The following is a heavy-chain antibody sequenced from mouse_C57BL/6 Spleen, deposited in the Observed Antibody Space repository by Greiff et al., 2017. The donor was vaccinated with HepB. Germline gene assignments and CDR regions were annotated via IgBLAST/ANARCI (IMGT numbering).Heavy chain of an antibody. V-gene: IGHV5-4*01. Sequence: EVQLVESGGGLVKPGGSLKLSCAASGFTFSSYAMSWVRQTPEKRLEWVATISDGGSYTYYPDNVKGRFTISRDNAKNNLYLQMSHLKSEDTAMYYCAREGGNWDVGAWFAYWGQGTLVTVSA. CDR2: ISDGGSYT. CDR1: GFTFSSYA. J-gene: IGHJ3*01. D-gene: IGHD4-1*01. CDR3: AREGGNWDVGAWFAY.